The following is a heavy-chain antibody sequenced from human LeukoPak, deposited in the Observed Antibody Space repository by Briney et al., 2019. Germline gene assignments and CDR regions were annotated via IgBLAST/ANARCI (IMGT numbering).Heavy chain of an antibody. CDR1: GGSISSSSXX. V-gene: IGHV4-39*01. D-gene: IGHD2-2*01. Sequence: PSETLSLTCTVSGGSISSSSXXXGWIRQPPGKXXXXXXXXXXSGSTYYNPSLKSXXTXXVDTSKNQFSLKLSSVTATDTTVYYCARRGYCSSTSCYEYWFDPWGQGTLVTVSS. CDR3: ARRGYCSSTSCYEYWFDP. J-gene: IGHJ5*02. CDR2: XXXSGST.